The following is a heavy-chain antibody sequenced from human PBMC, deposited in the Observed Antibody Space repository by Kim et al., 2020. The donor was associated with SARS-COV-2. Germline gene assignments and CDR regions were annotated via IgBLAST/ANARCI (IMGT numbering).Heavy chain of an antibody. J-gene: IGHJ4*02. CDR3: TRSSGYYIGLEY. Sequence: GGSLRLSCAASGFTFRTYTMHWVRQAPGKGLEWVAFISYDGDTKYYADSVKGRFTISRDNSKKTLYLQMNSLRAEDMAMYYCTRSSGYYIGLEYWGQGTPVTVSS. CDR2: ISYDGDTK. V-gene: IGHV3-30-3*01. D-gene: IGHD3-22*01. CDR1: GFTFRTYT.